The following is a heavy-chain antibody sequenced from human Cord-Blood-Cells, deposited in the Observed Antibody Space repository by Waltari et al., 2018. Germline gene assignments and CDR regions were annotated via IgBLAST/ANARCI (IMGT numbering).Heavy chain of an antibody. D-gene: IGHD1-26*01. V-gene: IGHV1-24*01. Sequence: QVQLVQSGAEVKKPGASVKVSCKVSGYTLTELSMHWVRQAPGKGLEWMGGCDPENGETLYAQKFQGRVTMTEETSTDTAYMELRSLRSEDTAVYYCATDLYSGSYYAFDIWGQGTMVTVSS. CDR3: ATDLYSGSYYAFDI. CDR1: GYTLTELS. J-gene: IGHJ3*02. CDR2: CDPENGET.